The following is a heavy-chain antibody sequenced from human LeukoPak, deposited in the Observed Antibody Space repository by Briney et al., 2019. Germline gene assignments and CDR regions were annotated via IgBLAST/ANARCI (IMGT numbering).Heavy chain of an antibody. Sequence: GGSLRLSCAASGFTFSSYAMSWVRQAPGKGLEWVSAISGSGSTIYYADSVKGRFTISRDNAKNSLYLQMNSLRAEDTAVYYCARGPDTYYDFWSGYFIDYWGQGTLVTVSS. J-gene: IGHJ4*02. CDR3: ARGPDTYYDFWSGYFIDY. CDR2: ISGSGSTI. D-gene: IGHD3-3*01. V-gene: IGHV3-48*04. CDR1: GFTFSSYA.